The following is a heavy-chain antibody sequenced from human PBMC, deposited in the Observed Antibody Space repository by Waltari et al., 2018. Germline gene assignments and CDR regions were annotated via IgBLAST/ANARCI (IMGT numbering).Heavy chain of an antibody. CDR3: ARGPRGYSYGFVYYFDY. CDR2: INHSGST. J-gene: IGHJ4*02. Sequence: QVQLQQWGAGLLKPSETLSLTCAVYGGSFSGYYWSWIRQPPGKGLEWIGEINHSGSTNYNPSLKSRVTISVDTSKNQFSLKLSSVTAADTAVYYCARGPRGYSYGFVYYFDYWGQGTLVTVSS. V-gene: IGHV4-34*01. D-gene: IGHD5-18*01. CDR1: GGSFSGYY.